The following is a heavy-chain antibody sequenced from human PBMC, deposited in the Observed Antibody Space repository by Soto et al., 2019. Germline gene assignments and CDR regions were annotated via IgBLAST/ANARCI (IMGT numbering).Heavy chain of an antibody. CDR2: ISSSGSTI. D-gene: IGHD3-10*01. V-gene: IGHV3-48*03. Sequence: GGSLRLSCAASGFTFSSYEMNWVRQAPGKGLEWVSYISSSGSTIYYADSVKGRFTISRDNAKNSLYLQMNSLRAEDTAVYYCARLPPYYYGSGSYYNGPMDVWGQGTTVTVSS. CDR1: GFTFSSYE. CDR3: ARLPPYYYGSGSYYNGPMDV. J-gene: IGHJ6*02.